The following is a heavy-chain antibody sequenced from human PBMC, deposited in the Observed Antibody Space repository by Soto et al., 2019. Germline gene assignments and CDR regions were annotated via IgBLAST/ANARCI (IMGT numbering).Heavy chain of an antibody. CDR1: GFSLSNARMG. CDR2: IFSNDEK. Sequence: SGPTLVNPTETLTLTCTVSGFSLSNARMGVSWIRQPPGKALEWLAHIFSNDEKSYSTSLKSRLTISKDTSKSQVVLTMTNMDPVDTATYYCAGYVDIVADDGQYYYGMDVWGQGTTVTVSS. CDR3: AGYVDIVADDGQYYYGMDV. J-gene: IGHJ6*02. V-gene: IGHV2-26*01. D-gene: IGHD5-12*01.